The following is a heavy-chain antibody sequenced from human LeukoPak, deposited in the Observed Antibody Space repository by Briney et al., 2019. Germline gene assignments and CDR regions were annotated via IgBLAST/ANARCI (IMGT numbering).Heavy chain of an antibody. J-gene: IGHJ4*02. CDR3: ARWGYCSSTSCYAALFDY. D-gene: IGHD2-2*01. Sequence: SETLSLTCTVSSGSISTSNYYWGWVRQPPGKALEWIGNIFYSGSTYYSPSLKSRVTISLDTSRNQFSLKLSSVTAADTAVYYCARWGYCSSTSCYAALFDYWGQGTLVTVSS. V-gene: IGHV4-39*07. CDR1: SGSISTSNYY. CDR2: IFYSGST.